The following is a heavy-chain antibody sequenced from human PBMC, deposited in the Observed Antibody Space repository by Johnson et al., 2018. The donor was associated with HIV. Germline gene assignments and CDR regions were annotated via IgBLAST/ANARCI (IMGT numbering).Heavy chain of an antibody. V-gene: IGHV3-30*02. CDR3: AKDRGYGGNLDAFDI. CDR1: GFTFSSYG. J-gene: IGHJ3*02. D-gene: IGHD4-23*01. CDR2: IRYDGSNK. Sequence: QVQLVESGGGVVQPGGSLRLSCAASGFTFSSYGMHWVRQAPGKGLEWVAFIRYDGSNKYYADSVKGRFTISRDNSKNTLYLQMHSLKAEDTAVYYCAKDRGYGGNLDAFDIWGQGTMVTVSS.